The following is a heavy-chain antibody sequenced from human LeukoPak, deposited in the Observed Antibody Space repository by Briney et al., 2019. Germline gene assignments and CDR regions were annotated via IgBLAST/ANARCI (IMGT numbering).Heavy chain of an antibody. CDR3: ARGRSAAGPLHYFDS. J-gene: IGHJ4*02. D-gene: IGHD6-13*01. CDR1: GFTVSNYA. CDR2: IWYDGSND. Sequence: GGSLTISCAASGFTVSNYARRWLRQAPGKGREGMVSIWYDGSNDYYANSVKGRFTISRDNSKNRLYLKMNGLRHEDTAVYYSARGRSAAGPLHYFDSWGQGTLVTVSS. V-gene: IGHV3-33*01.